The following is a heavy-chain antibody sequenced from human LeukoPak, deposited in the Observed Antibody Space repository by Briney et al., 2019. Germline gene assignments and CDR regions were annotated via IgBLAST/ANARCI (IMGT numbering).Heavy chain of an antibody. CDR1: GFTFSSYA. J-gene: IGHJ4*02. Sequence: PGGSLRLSFAVSGFTFSSYAMSWVRQAPGKGLEWVSTIKSSGGSTYYADAVKGRFTISRDNSKNTLYLQMNSLRAEDTAVYCCAKDRRGASGWDYFDYWGQGTLGIVSS. CDR3: AKDRRGASGWDYFDY. V-gene: IGHV3-23*01. CDR2: IKSSGGST. D-gene: IGHD6-19*01.